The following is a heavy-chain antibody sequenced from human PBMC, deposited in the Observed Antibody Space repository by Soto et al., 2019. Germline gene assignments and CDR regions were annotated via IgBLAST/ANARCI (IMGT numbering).Heavy chain of an antibody. CDR2: ISNTGST. J-gene: IGHJ5*02. CDR1: GDSTTRGAYY. CDR3: ARARQYYDCELDP. V-gene: IGHV4-31*03. Sequence: QVQLQESGPGLVKPSQTLSLTCTVSGDSTTRGAYYWTWIRQHPGKGLEWIGYISNTGSTYYNPTPTTRLSTSLDTPETQCSRKPTSVTAADTAIYYCARARQYYDCELDPWGQGTLVTVSS. D-gene: IGHD3-16*01.